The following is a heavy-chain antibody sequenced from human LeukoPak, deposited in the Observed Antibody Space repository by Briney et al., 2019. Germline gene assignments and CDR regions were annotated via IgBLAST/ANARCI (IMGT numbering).Heavy chain of an antibody. Sequence: ASVKVSCKASGYTFTGYYMHWVRQAPGQGLEWTGWINPNSGGTNYAQKFQGRVTMTRDTSISTAYMELSRLRSDDTAVYYCASTTGYSSGWDFDYWGQGTLVTVSS. CDR2: INPNSGGT. CDR1: GYTFTGYY. D-gene: IGHD6-19*01. V-gene: IGHV1-2*02. CDR3: ASTTGYSSGWDFDY. J-gene: IGHJ4*02.